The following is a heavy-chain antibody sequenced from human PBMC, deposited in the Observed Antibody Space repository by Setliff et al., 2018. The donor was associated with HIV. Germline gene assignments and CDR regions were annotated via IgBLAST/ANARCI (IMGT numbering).Heavy chain of an antibody. D-gene: IGHD2-21*01. CDR1: GFTFRNAW. J-gene: IGHJ4*02. Sequence: PGGSLRLSCAASGFTFRNAWMSWVRQAPGKGLEWVGRIKSKSDGGAVHYAAPVKGRFTISRDDSQDTLYLQMNSLKTEDTAVYYCTTGTRLVDWGQGALVTVSS. CDR2: IKSKSDGGAV. V-gene: IGHV3-15*06. CDR3: TTGTRLVD.